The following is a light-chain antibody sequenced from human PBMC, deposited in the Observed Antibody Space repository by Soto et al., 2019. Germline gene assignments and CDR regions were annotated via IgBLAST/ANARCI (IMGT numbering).Light chain of an antibody. Sequence: EIVLTQSPAALSLSPGERATLSCRASQSVSNYLAWYHQRPGRAPRLLIYDASHRATGIPARFSGSGSGTDFTLTINSLEPEDFAFYYCQQRGDRPRTFGQGTKLEIK. J-gene: IGKJ2*01. V-gene: IGKV3-11*01. CDR2: DAS. CDR1: QSVSNY. CDR3: QQRGDRPRT.